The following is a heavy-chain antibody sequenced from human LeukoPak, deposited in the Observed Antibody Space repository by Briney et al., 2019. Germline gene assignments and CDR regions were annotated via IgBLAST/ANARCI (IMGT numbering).Heavy chain of an antibody. CDR1: GFDFSDYY. CDR2: ITYDGSEM. CDR3: ARNRGYTYDYDSFDP. D-gene: IGHD5-18*01. J-gene: IGHJ5*02. V-gene: IGHV3-30*03. Sequence: GGSLRLSCAASGFDFSDYYMTWIRQAPGKGLECVAFITYDGSEMYYADSVKGRFTISRDNSRDTLYLQVNSLRGDDTAIYYCARNRGYTYDYDSFDPWGQGTLVTVSS.